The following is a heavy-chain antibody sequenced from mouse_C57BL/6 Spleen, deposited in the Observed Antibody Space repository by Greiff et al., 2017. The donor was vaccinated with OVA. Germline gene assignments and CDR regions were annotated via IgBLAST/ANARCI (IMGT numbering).Heavy chain of an antibody. Sequence: QVQLQQSGAELMKPGASVKLSCKATGYTFTGYWIEWVKQRPGHGLEWIGEILPGSGSTNYNEKFKGKATFTADTSSNTAYMQLSSLTTEDSAIYCGARDGELGEAWFAYWGQGALVTVSA. V-gene: IGHV1-9*01. CDR2: ILPGSGST. J-gene: IGHJ3*01. D-gene: IGHD4-1*01. CDR3: ARDGELGEAWFAY. CDR1: GYTFTGYW.